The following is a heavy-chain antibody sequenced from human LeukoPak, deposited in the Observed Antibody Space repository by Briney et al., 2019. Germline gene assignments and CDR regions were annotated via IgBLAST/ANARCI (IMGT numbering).Heavy chain of an antibody. CDR1: GGSISSGGYY. CDR2: IYYSGST. CDR3: AREVSLRPDYYYYYMDV. J-gene: IGHJ6*03. V-gene: IGHV4-31*03. Sequence: SETLSLTCTVSGGSISSGGYYWSWIRQHPGKGLEWIGYIYYSGSTYYNPSLKSRATISVDTSKNQFSLKLSSVTAADTAVYYCAREVSLRPDYYYYYMDVWGKGTTVTVSS.